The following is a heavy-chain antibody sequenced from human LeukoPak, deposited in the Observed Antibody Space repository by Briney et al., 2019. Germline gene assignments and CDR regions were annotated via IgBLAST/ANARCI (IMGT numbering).Heavy chain of an antibody. J-gene: IGHJ4*02. D-gene: IGHD3-10*01. Sequence: PGGSLRLSCAASGFTFSSYAMSWVRQAPGKGLEWVSAISGSGGSTYYADSVKARFTISRDNSKNTLYLQKNSLRAEDTAVYYCAKGAGYYGSGSLPGGYWGQGTLVTVSS. CDR2: ISGSGGST. CDR3: AKGAGYYGSGSLPGGY. CDR1: GFTFSSYA. V-gene: IGHV3-23*01.